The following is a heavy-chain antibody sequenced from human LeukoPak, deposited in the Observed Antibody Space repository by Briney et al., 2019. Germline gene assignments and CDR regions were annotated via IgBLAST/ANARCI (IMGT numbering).Heavy chain of an antibody. V-gene: IGHV1-3*01. CDR2: INAGNGNT. J-gene: IGHJ6*02. CDR3: ARGGPSGSLLLSYYYYGMDV. D-gene: IGHD2-21*01. Sequence: ASVKVSCKASGYTFTSYAMHWVRQAPGQRLEWVGWINAGNGNTKYSQKFQGRVTITRDTSASTAYMELSSLRSEDTAVYYCARGGPSGSLLLSYYYYGMDVWGQGTTVTVSS. CDR1: GYTFTSYA.